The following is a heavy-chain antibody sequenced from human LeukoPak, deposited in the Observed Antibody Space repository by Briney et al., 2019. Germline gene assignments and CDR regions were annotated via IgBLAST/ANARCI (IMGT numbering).Heavy chain of an antibody. Sequence: ASVKVSCKVSGYTFTGYYMHWVRQAPGQGLEWMGWINPNSGGTNYAQKFQGRVTMTRDTSISTAYMELSRLRSDDTAVYYCARVPYYYDSSGYYPTITLDYWGQGTLVTVSS. CDR1: GYTFTGYY. J-gene: IGHJ4*02. V-gene: IGHV1-2*02. CDR3: ARVPYYYDSSGYYPTITLDY. D-gene: IGHD3-22*01. CDR2: INPNSGGT.